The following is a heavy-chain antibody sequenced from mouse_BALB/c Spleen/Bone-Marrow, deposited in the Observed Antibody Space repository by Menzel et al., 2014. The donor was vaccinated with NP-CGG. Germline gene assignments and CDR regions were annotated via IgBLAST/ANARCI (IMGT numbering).Heavy chain of an antibody. D-gene: IGHD2-4*01. CDR3: ANYDYGWYFDV. J-gene: IGHJ1*01. V-gene: IGHV14-3*02. CDR2: IDPANGNT. Sequence: EVQLQQSGAELMKPGASVKLSCTASGFDIKDTYMHWVKQRPEQGLEWIGRIDPANGNTKYDPKFQGKATITADTSSNTAYLQLSSLTSEDTAVYYCANYDYGWYFDVWGAGTTVTVSS. CDR1: GFDIKDTY.